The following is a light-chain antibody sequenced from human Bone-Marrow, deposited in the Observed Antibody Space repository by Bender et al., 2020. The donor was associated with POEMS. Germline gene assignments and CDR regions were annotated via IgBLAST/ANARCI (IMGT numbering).Light chain of an antibody. V-gene: IGLV6-57*03. CDR1: SGRIVSNY. CDR2: EDS. CDR3: QSYDRTNAWV. J-gene: IGLJ3*02. Sequence: FMLTQPHSLSESPGKTVTISCTRSSGRIVSNYVQWFQQRPNSAPTTVIYEDSQRPSGVPDRFSGSIDSSSNSASLTISGLETEDEADYYCQSYDRTNAWVFGGGTKLTVL.